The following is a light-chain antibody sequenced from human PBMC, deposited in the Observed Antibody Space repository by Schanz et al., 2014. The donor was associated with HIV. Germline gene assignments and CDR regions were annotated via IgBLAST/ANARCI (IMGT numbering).Light chain of an antibody. CDR3: LQLNNFPFT. CDR1: QDINNY. CDR2: AAS. J-gene: IGKJ3*01. Sequence: IQLTQSPSFLSASVGDRVTITCRASQDINNYLAWFQQKPGKAPKLLVYAASALESGVPSRFSGSGSGTEFTLTISSLQPEDFATYYCLQLNNFPFTFGPGTKVDLK. V-gene: IGKV1-9*01.